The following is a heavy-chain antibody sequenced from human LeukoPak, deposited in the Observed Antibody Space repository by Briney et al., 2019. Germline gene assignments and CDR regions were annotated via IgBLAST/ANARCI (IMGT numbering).Heavy chain of an antibody. CDR2: ISTYSGET. CDR1: GGTFSSYA. V-gene: IGHV1-18*01. J-gene: IGHJ4*02. D-gene: IGHD3-3*01. Sequence: ASVKVSCKASGGTFSSYAISWVRQAPGQGLEWMGWISTYSGETKNAQNFQGRVTMTTDASTRTAYMELRSLRSDDTAVYYCAREAPYYDFWSGYYKLGYFDYWGQGTLVTVSS. CDR3: AREAPYYDFWSGYYKLGYFDY.